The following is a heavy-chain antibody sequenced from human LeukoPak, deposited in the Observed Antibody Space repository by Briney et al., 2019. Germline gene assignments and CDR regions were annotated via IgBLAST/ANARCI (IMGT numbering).Heavy chain of an antibody. V-gene: IGHV4-34*01. CDR3: ARLAVHPIDY. J-gene: IGHJ4*02. D-gene: IGHD3-10*01. CDR2: INHSGST. Sequence: PSETLSLTCAVYGGSFSGYYWSWIRQPPGKWPEWIGEINHSGSTNYNPSLKSRVTISVDTSKNQFSLKLSSVTAADTAVYYCARLAVHPIDYWGQGTLVTVSS. CDR1: GGSFSGYY.